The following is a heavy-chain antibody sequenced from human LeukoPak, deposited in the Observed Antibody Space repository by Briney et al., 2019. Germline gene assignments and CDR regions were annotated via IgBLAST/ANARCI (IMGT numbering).Heavy chain of an antibody. D-gene: IGHD5-24*01. Sequence: SETLSLTCTVSGGSIGGNSYWSWIRQPPGKGLEWIGYIYYSGSTYYNPSLKSRVTISVDTSKNQFSLKLSSVTAADTAVYYCARDRRDGYHLIDYWGQGTLVTVSS. CDR2: IYYSGST. J-gene: IGHJ4*02. CDR3: ARDRRDGYHLIDY. V-gene: IGHV4-30-4*08. CDR1: GGSIGGNSY.